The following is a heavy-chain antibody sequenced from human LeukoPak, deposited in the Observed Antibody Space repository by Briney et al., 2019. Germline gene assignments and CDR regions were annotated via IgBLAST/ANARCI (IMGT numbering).Heavy chain of an antibody. CDR1: GFTVSSYG. V-gene: IGHV3-23*01. CDR3: AKARIAAAGTGAFDV. J-gene: IGHJ3*01. D-gene: IGHD6-13*01. Sequence: GGSLRLSCAASGFTVSSYGMTWVRQAPGKGLEWVSAFSATDGSAQYAESVRGRFTISRDNSKNSLYLQMNSLRDEDTAVYFCAKARIAAAGTGAFDVWGQGTMITVSS. CDR2: FSATDGSA.